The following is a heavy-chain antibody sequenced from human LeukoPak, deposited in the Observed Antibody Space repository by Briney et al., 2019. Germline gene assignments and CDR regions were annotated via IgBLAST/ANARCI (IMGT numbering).Heavy chain of an antibody. Sequence: GGSLRLSCAASGFTVSNHYMNWVRQAPGKGLEWVSVIYSGGGTHYTDSVKGRFTISRDNSKNTLFLQMNNLRAEDTALYYCARGQVVGATDYLDYWGQGTPVTVAS. V-gene: IGHV3-53*01. CDR2: IYSGGGT. D-gene: IGHD1-26*01. J-gene: IGHJ4*02. CDR1: GFTVSNHY. CDR3: ARGQVVGATDYLDY.